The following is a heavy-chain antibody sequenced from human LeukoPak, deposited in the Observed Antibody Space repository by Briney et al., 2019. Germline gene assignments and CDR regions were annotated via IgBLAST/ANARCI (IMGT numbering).Heavy chain of an antibody. D-gene: IGHD3-22*01. Sequence: PGGSLRLSCAASGFTFSTYDMHWVRQAPGKGLEWVAFIRYDGSNNYYTDSVKGRFTISRDNSKNTLYLQMNSLRAEDTAVYYCAKTIYYYDSSAYYDHWGQGTLVTVSS. CDR1: GFTFSTYD. V-gene: IGHV3-30*02. J-gene: IGHJ5*02. CDR2: IRYDGSNN. CDR3: AKTIYYYDSSAYYDH.